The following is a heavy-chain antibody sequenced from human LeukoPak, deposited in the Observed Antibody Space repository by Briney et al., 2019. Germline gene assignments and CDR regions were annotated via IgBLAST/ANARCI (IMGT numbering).Heavy chain of an antibody. CDR2: IYYSGST. Sequence: SETLSLTCTVSGGSISSNYWSWIRQPPGKGLEWIGYIYYSGSTNYNPSLKSRVTISVDTSKNQFSLKLSSVTAADTAVYYCASSGLGISAFDIWGQGTMVTVSS. D-gene: IGHD7-27*01. V-gene: IGHV4-59*01. CDR3: ASSGLGISAFDI. CDR1: GGSISSNY. J-gene: IGHJ3*02.